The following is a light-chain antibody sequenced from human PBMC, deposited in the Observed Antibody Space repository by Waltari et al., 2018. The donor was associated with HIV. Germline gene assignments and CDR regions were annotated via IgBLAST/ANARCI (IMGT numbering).Light chain of an antibody. CDR1: SSDVGGYKY. J-gene: IGLJ3*02. Sequence: QSALTQPASVSGSSGQSITISCTGTSSDVGGYKYVSWYQQHPGKAPKLMIYEVSNRPSGVSNRVAGSTSGNTASLTISGLQAEDEAEYYCSSYTSSSTLVFGGVTKLTV. CDR2: EVS. V-gene: IGLV2-14*01. CDR3: SSYTSSSTLV.